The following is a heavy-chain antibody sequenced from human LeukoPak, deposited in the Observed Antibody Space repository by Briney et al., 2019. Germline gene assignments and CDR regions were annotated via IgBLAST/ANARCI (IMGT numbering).Heavy chain of an antibody. J-gene: IGHJ3*02. CDR1: GFTFSNYA. CDR2: IGTDGGGT. D-gene: IGHD6-25*01. Sequence: PGGSLRLSCAASGFTFSNYAMSWVRQAPGKGLEYVSAIGTDGGGTYYADSVKGRFTISRDNSKNTLYLQLSSLRAEDTAVYYCVEAIPAAWGAFDIWGQGTMVIVSS. V-gene: IGHV3-64D*09. CDR3: VEAIPAAWGAFDI.